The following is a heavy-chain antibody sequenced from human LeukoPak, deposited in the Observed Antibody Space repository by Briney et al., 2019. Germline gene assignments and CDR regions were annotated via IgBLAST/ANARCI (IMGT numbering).Heavy chain of an antibody. J-gene: IGHJ3*02. Sequence: SETLSLTCTVSGGSMGTYYWSWIRQPAGKGLEWIGRIYTSENTNYNPSLKSRVTMSVDTSKNQFSLKLSSVTAADTAVYYCAVATIWADAFDIWGQGTMVTVSS. V-gene: IGHV4-4*07. CDR3: AVATIWADAFDI. CDR2: IYTSENT. CDR1: GGSMGTYY. D-gene: IGHD5-12*01.